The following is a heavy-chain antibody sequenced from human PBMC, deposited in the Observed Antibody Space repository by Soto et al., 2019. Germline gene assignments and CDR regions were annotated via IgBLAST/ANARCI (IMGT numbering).Heavy chain of an antibody. CDR1: GGTFSSYA. CDR2: IIPIFGTA. V-gene: IGHV1-69*13. J-gene: IGHJ4*02. D-gene: IGHD3-10*01. CDR3: ASTVRHYYFDY. Sequence: SVKVSCKFSGGTFSSYAISWVRQAPGQGLEWMGGIIPIFGTANYAQKFQGRVTITADESTSTAYMELSSLRSEDTAVYYCASTVRHYYFDYWGQGTLVTVSS.